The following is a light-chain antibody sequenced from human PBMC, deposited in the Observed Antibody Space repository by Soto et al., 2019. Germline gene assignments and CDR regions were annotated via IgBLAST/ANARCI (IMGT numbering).Light chain of an antibody. CDR3: QQYGTSPRT. V-gene: IGKV3-20*01. CDR2: GAS. J-gene: IGKJ1*01. CDR1: QSVSSNY. Sequence: EIVMTQSPGTLSLSPGERATLSCRASQSVSSNYVAWYQQKAGQAPRLLMYGASSRATGIPDRFSGSGSGTDFTLTISRLEPEDFAVYYCQQYGTSPRTFGQGTKVDIK.